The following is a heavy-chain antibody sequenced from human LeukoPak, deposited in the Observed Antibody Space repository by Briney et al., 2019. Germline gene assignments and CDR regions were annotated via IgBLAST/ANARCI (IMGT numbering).Heavy chain of an antibody. V-gene: IGHV3-7*05. D-gene: IGHD3-22*01. J-gene: IGHJ4*02. CDR1: GFTFSTYW. CDR2: INKKGGDR. Sequence: GGSLRLSCAASGFTFSTYWMTWVRQAPGKGLEWVANINKKGGDRYYVDSVKGRFTISRDNTKNSLYLQMNSLRADDTAMYYCTTYYDSGPSKDWGRGTLVTVSS. CDR3: TTYYDSGPSKD.